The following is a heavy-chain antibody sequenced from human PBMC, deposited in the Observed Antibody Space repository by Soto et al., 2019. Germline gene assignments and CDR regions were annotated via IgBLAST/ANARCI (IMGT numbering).Heavy chain of an antibody. J-gene: IGHJ4*02. CDR1: GYTFTSYD. CDR3: ARSGGLDRDFNY. V-gene: IGHV1-8*01. Sequence: GASVKVSCKASGYTFTSYDINWVRQATGQGLEWMGWMNPNSGNTGYAQKFQGRVTMTRNTSISTAYMELSSLRSGDTAVYYCARSGGLDRDFNYWGQGSLVTVSS. D-gene: IGHD2-15*01. CDR2: MNPNSGNT.